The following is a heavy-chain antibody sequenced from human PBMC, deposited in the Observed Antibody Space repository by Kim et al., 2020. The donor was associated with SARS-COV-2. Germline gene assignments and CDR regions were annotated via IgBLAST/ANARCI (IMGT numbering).Heavy chain of an antibody. CDR2: LRWDSGSI. CDR1: GFTVADSA. V-gene: IGHV3-9*01. CDR3: GKGQRGHIAAAGTY. J-gene: IGHJ4*02. Sequence: GGSLRLSCAASGFTVADSAMHWVRQSPGKGLEWVSGLRWDSGSIGYAYSVKGRFTISRDNAKNSLYLQMNSLRAEDTALYYCGKGQRGHIAAAGTYWGQGNLVTVSS. D-gene: IGHD6-13*01.